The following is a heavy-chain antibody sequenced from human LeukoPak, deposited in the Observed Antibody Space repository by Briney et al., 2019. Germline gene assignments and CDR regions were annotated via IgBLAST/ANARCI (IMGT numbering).Heavy chain of an antibody. CDR1: GGSISSYY. CDR3: ARRRYGMDV. CDR2: IYYSGST. V-gene: IGHV4-59*01. J-gene: IGHJ6*02. Sequence: SETLSLTCTVSGGSISSYYWSWIRQPPGKGLEWIGYIYYSGSTSYNPSLKSRVTISVDTSKNQFSLKLSSVTAADTAVYYCARRRYGMDVWGQGTTVTVSS.